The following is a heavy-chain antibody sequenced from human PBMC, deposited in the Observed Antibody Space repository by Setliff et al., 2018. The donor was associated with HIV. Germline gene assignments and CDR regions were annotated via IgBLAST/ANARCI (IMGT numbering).Heavy chain of an antibody. CDR2: VTGNGART. V-gene: IGHV3-23*01. CDR3: AKGAGFYGDYTFDH. D-gene: IGHD4-17*01. J-gene: IGHJ4*02. CDR1: GFTFSNYV. Sequence: GGSLRLSCAASGFTFSNYVMTWVRQAPGKGLEWVSSVTGNGARTFYADSVKGRFTISRDTSKNTMYLQMSSLRAEDTAVYYCAKGAGFYGDYTFDHWGQGRQVT.